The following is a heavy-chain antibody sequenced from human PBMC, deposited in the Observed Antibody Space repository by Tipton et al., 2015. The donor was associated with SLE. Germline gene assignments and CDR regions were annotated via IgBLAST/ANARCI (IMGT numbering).Heavy chain of an antibody. CDR2: IYYSGST. CDR3: ARLDYVWQYFDS. CDR1: GGSVSSGSYY. Sequence: TLSLTCTVSGGSVSSGSYYWSWIRQPPGKGLEWIGSIYYSGSTYYNPSLKSRVTISVDTSKNQFSLKLSSVTVADTAVYYCARLDYVWQYFDSWGQGTLVTVSS. D-gene: IGHD4-17*01. J-gene: IGHJ4*02. V-gene: IGHV4-39*07.